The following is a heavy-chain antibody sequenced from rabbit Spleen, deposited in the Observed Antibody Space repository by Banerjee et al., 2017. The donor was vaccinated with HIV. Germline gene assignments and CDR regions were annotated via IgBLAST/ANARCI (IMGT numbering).Heavy chain of an antibody. J-gene: IGHJ3*01. D-gene: IGHD1-1*01. CDR3: ARWGSVRGLDL. CDR2: IDPVFGIT. Sequence: QLKESGGGLVQPGGSLKLSCTASGFDFSRDYMNWVRQAPGKGLEWIGYIDPVFGITYYASWVNGRFTISSHNAQNTLYLQMTSLTAADTATYFCARWGSVRGLDLWGQGTLVTVS. CDR1: GFDFSRDY. V-gene: IGHV1S7*01.